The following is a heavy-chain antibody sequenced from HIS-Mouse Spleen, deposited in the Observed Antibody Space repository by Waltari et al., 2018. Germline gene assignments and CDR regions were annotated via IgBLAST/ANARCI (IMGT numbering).Heavy chain of an antibody. D-gene: IGHD6-13*01. Sequence: QLQLQESGPGLVKPSETLSLTCTVSGGSISSSSYYWGWIRQPPGKGLEWIGSNYYSGSTYYNPSLKSGVTISVDTSKNQFSLKLSSVTAADTAVYYCAREIPYSSSWYDWYFDLWGRGTLVTVSS. J-gene: IGHJ2*01. CDR3: AREIPYSSSWYDWYFDL. CDR1: GGSISSSSYY. CDR2: NYYSGST. V-gene: IGHV4-39*07.